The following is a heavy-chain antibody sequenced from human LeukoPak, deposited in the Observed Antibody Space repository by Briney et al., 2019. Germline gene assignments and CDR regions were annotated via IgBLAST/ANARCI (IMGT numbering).Heavy chain of an antibody. J-gene: IGHJ4*02. Sequence: GGSLRLSCAASGFTFSNYWMSWVRQAPGKGLEWVANIKQDGSEKYYVDSVKGRFTISRDNAKNSVYLQMNSLRVEDTAVYYCARDGVLFGESVYYFDYWGQGALVTVSS. CDR3: ARDGVLFGESVYYFDY. V-gene: IGHV3-7*01. CDR2: IKQDGSEK. CDR1: GFTFSNYW. D-gene: IGHD3-10*02.